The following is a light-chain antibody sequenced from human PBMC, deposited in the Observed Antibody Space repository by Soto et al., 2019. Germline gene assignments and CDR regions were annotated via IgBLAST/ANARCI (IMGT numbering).Light chain of an antibody. CDR2: DVS. V-gene: IGLV2-14*01. CDR1: SSDVGSFDS. J-gene: IGLJ1*01. Sequence: QSALTQPASVSGSPGQPITISCTGTSSDVGSFDSVAWYQHNPGKAPKLMIYDVSNRPSGVSSRFSGSKSGNTASLSISGLKNEDEANYYCSSFTTSSTLVFGTGTKLTVL. CDR3: SSFTTSSTLV.